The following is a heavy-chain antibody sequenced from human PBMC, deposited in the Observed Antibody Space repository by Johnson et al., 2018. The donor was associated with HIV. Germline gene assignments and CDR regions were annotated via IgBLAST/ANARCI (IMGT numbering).Heavy chain of an antibody. Sequence: QVQLVEFGGGLVKPGGSLRLSCAASGFTFSDYYMSWIRQAPGKGLEWVSYSSSSGSTIYYADSVQGRFTISRDNAKNSLYLQMNSLRAEDTAVYYCAREARRYHYDRRNDACDIWGQGTMVTVSS. CDR2: SSSSGSTI. D-gene: IGHD3-22*01. CDR1: GFTFSDYY. CDR3: AREARRYHYDRRNDACDI. V-gene: IGHV3-11*04. J-gene: IGHJ3*02.